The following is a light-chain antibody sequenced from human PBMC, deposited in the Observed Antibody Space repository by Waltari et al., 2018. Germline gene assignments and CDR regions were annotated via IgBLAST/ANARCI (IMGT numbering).Light chain of an antibody. CDR1: QSVLYSSNNKKY. CDR2: WAP. CDR3: QQYYTSPYT. J-gene: IGKJ2*01. Sequence: DIVMTQSPDSLAVSLGERATINCKSSQSVLYSSNNKKYLAWYQQKPGQPPKRLIYWAPTRESGVPDRFSGSGSGTDFTLSISSLQAEDVAVYYCQQYYTSPYTFGQGTKLEIK. V-gene: IGKV4-1*01.